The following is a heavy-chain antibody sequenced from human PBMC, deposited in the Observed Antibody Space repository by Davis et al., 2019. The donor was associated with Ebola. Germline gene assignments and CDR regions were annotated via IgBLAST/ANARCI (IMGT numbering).Heavy chain of an antibody. CDR1: GFTFSDYY. D-gene: IGHD1-14*01. CDR2: INHSGST. Sequence: ESLKISCAASGFTFSDYYMSRIRQPPGKGLEWIGEINHSGSTNYNPSLKSRATISVDTSNNQFSQKLTSVTAADTALYYCARQGGPETTLDSWGRGRLVTVSS. CDR3: ARQGGPETTLDS. V-gene: IGHV4-34*01. J-gene: IGHJ4*02.